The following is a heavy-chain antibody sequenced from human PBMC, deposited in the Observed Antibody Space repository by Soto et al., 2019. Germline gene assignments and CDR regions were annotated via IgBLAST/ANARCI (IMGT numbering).Heavy chain of an antibody. V-gene: IGHV4-39*01. CDR2: IKYSGTT. J-gene: IGHJ4*02. CDR1: GGSISSSRCH. Sequence: SETLSLTCTVSGGSISSSRCHWGWIRQPPGKGLEWIASIKYSGTTFYNTSLKSRVTLSVDTSKNQFSLKLSSVTAADTAVYYCASSYGDYVSYWGQGTLVTVSS. CDR3: ASSYGDYVSY. D-gene: IGHD4-17*01.